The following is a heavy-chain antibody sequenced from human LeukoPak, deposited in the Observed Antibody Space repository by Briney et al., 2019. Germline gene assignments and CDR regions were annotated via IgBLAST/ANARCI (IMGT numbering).Heavy chain of an antibody. Sequence: GASVKVSCKASGGTSSSYAISWVRQAPGQGLEWMGGIIPIFGTANYAQKFQGRVTITADESTSTAYMELSSLRSEDTAVYYCASVGYYDSSGSLSPINAFDIWGQGTMVTVSS. D-gene: IGHD3-22*01. CDR1: GGTSSSYA. J-gene: IGHJ3*02. V-gene: IGHV1-69*01. CDR3: ASVGYYDSSGSLSPINAFDI. CDR2: IIPIFGTA.